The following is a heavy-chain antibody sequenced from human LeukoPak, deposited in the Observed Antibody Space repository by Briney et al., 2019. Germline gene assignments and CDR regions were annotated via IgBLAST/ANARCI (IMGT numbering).Heavy chain of an antibody. CDR3: AREELAGSFYRNDAFDI. V-gene: IGHV1-8*03. J-gene: IGHJ3*02. CDR1: GYTFTSYD. Sequence: PQASVKVSCKASGYTFTSYDINWVRQATGQGLEWMGWMNPNSGNTGYAQKFQGRVTITRNTSISTAYMELSSLRSEDTAVYYCAREELAGSFYRNDAFDIWGQGTMVTVSS. CDR2: MNPNSGNT. D-gene: IGHD6-19*01.